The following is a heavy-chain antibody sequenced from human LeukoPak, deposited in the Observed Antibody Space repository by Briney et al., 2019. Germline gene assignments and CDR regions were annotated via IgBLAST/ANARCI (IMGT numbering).Heavy chain of an antibody. CDR2: IRSKANSYAT. CDR3: TSPTAMVID. Sequence: GGSLRLSCAASGFTFSGSAMHWVRQASGKGLEWVGRIRSKANSYATAYAASVRGRLTISREDSKNTAYLQMNSLKTEDTAVYYCTSPTAMVIDWGQGTLVTVSS. CDR1: GFTFSGSA. D-gene: IGHD5-18*01. V-gene: IGHV3-73*01. J-gene: IGHJ4*02.